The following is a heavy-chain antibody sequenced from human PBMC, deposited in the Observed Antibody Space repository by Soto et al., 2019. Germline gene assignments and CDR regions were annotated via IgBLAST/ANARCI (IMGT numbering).Heavy chain of an antibody. J-gene: IGHJ6*02. CDR1: GGSISSGGYY. CDR2: IYYSGST. V-gene: IGHV4-31*03. D-gene: IGHD4-4*01. CDR3: ARWNTVSPRRYYGMDV. Sequence: QVQLQESGPGLVKPSQTLSLTCTVSGGSISSGGYYWSWIRQHPGKGLEWMGYIYYSGSTYYNRSLKSRVTISVDKSKSQFSLKLSSVTAADTAVYYCARWNTVSPRRYYGMDVWGRGTTVTVSS.